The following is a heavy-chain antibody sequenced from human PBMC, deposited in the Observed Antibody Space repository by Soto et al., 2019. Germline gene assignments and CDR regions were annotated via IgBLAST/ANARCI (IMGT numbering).Heavy chain of an antibody. CDR2: IKQDGSEK. Sequence: GGSLRLSCAASGFTFSSYWMSWVRQAPGKGLEWVANIKQDGSEKYYVDSVKGRFTISRDNAKNSLYLQMNSLRAEDTAVYYCARNYWPASYYYYYYMDVWGKGTKVTVSS. D-gene: IGHD1-7*01. CDR3: ARNYWPASYYYYYYMDV. V-gene: IGHV3-7*01. J-gene: IGHJ6*03. CDR1: GFTFSSYW.